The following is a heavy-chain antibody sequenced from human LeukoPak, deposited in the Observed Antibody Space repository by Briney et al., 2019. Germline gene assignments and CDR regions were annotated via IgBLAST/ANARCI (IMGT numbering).Heavy chain of an antibody. V-gene: IGHV1-69*05. CDR1: GGTFSSFSRYA. CDR2: IIPISGTA. CDR3: ARGLRIARRQQLVRERIYYFDY. J-gene: IGHJ4*02. Sequence: GASVKVSCKASGGTFSSFSRYAISWVRQAPGHGLEWMGGIIPISGTAKYAQKFQGRVTITTDESTSTAYMELTSLRSEDTAVYYCARGLRIARRQQLVRERIYYFDYWGQGTLVTVSS. D-gene: IGHD6-13*01.